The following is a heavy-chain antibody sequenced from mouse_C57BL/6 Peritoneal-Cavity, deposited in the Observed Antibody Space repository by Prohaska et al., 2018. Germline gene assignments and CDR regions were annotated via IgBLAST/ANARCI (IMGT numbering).Heavy chain of an antibody. CDR2: INSDGSAI. Sequence: EVQLLETGGVLVQPGGSRGLSCEGSGFTFIGFWMSWVRQTPGKTLAWIGDINSDGSAINDETSIKDRFTIFRDNDKSTLYLQMSNVRSEDTATYFCMRYGNYWYFDVWGTGTTVTVSS. CDR1: GFTFIGFW. CDR3: MRYGNYWYFDV. J-gene: IGHJ1*03. D-gene: IGHD2-1*01. V-gene: IGHV11-2*01.